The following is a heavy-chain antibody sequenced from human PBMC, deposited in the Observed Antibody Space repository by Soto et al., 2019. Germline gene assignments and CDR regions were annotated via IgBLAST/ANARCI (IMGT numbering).Heavy chain of an antibody. Sequence: QVQLQQWGAGLLKPSETLSLTCAVYGGSFSGYYWSWIRQPPGKGLEWIGEINHSGSTNYNPSLKSRVTISVDTSKNQFSLKLSSVTAADTAVYYCARVQAGYKRNPFEYFQHWGQGTLVTVSS. CDR1: GGSFSGYY. CDR2: INHSGST. J-gene: IGHJ1*01. D-gene: IGHD3-9*01. CDR3: ARVQAGYKRNPFEYFQH. V-gene: IGHV4-34*01.